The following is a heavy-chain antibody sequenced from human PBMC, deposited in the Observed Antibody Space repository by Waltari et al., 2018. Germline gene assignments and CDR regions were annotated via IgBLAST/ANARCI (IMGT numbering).Heavy chain of an antibody. J-gene: IGHJ6*02. CDR1: GISFNNYA. CDR2: ISAGGGGT. V-gene: IGHV3-23*01. Sequence: EALLLESGGGLVQPGESLRLSCTASGISFNNYAIHWGRQAPGKGLEWVSGISAGGGGTYYADSVAGRFSISRDRFSNTVYLQLSRLKPEDTAVYYCAKDRCSSSSCPDYFYYTMDVWGQGTTVTVS. CDR3: AKDRCSSSSCPDYFYYTMDV. D-gene: IGHD3-10*02.